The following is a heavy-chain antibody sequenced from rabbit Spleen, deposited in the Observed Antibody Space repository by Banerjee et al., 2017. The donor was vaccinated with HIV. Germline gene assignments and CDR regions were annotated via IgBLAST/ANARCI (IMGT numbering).Heavy chain of an antibody. J-gene: IGHJ4*01. CDR2: IYTGNGKT. V-gene: IGHV1S40*01. CDR3: ARGSAAMTMVITGYYLSL. Sequence: QSLEESGGDLVKPGASLTLTCTASGFSFSSSDYMCWVRQAPGKGLEWIGCIYTGNGKTYYASWAKGRLTISKSSSTTVTLQMTSLTAADTATYFCARGSAAMTMVITGYYLSLWGPGTLVTVS. CDR1: GFSFSSSDY. D-gene: IGHD2-1*01.